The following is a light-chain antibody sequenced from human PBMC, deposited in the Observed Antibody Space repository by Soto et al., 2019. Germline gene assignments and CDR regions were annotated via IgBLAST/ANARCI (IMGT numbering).Light chain of an antibody. Sequence: DIVMTQSPDSLAVSLGERATINCKSSQSVLYSSNNKNYLAWYQQKPGQPPKLLIYWASTRESGVPDRFSGSGSGTDFTLTISSLPAEDVAVYYCQQYYSTHVTFGQGTRLEIK. CDR1: QSVLYSSNNKNY. J-gene: IGKJ5*01. CDR2: WAS. V-gene: IGKV4-1*01. CDR3: QQYYSTHVT.